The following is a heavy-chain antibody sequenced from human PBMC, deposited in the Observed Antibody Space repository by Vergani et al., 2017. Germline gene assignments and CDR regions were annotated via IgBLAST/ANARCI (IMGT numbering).Heavy chain of an antibody. D-gene: IGHD2-2*01. Sequence: QVQLVESGGGLVKPGGSLRLSCAASGFTFSDYYMSWIRQAPGKGLEWVSYISSSSSYTNYADSVKGRFTISRDNAKNSLYRQMNSLRAEDTAVYYCARGDIVVVPAAQVVYGMDVWGQGTTVTVSS. CDR1: GFTFSDYY. V-gene: IGHV3-11*05. CDR2: ISSSSSYT. CDR3: ARGDIVVVPAAQVVYGMDV. J-gene: IGHJ6*02.